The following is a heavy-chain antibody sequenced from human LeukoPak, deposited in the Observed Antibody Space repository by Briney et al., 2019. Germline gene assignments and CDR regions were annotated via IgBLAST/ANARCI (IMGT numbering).Heavy chain of an antibody. Sequence: PGRSLRLSCAASGFTFSSYGMHCVRQAPGKGLEWVAVIWYDGSNKYYADSVKGRFTISRDNSKNTLYLQMNSLRAEDTAVYYCAKSRVPYSGSSHYPFDYWGQGTLVTVSS. D-gene: IGHD1-26*01. CDR3: AKSRVPYSGSSHYPFDY. CDR1: GFTFSSYG. J-gene: IGHJ4*02. V-gene: IGHV3-33*06. CDR2: IWYDGSNK.